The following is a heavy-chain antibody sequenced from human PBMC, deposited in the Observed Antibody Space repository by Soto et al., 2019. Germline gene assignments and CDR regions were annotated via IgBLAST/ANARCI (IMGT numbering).Heavy chain of an antibody. CDR2: IYPGDSDT. D-gene: IGHD6-6*01. CDR1: GDSFTSYW. V-gene: IGHV5-51*01. J-gene: IGHJ5*02. Sequence: GESPKISCKGSGDSFTSYWIGWVRQMPGKGLEWMGIIYPGDSDTRYSPSFQGQVTISADKSISTAYLQWSSLKASDTAMYYCARLVEIAARPSGGNWLDPWGQGTLVTVSS. CDR3: ARLVEIAARPSGGNWLDP.